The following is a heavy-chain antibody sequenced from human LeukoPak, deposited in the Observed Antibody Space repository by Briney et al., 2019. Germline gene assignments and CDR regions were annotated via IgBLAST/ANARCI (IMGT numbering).Heavy chain of an antibody. J-gene: IGHJ6*04. CDR3: AKGDYYDSSGSSYNYYYGMDV. CDR2: ISGSGGST. Sequence: GASLRLSCAASGFTFSSYAMSWVRQAPGKGLEWVSAISGSGGSTYYADSVKGRFTISRDNSKNTLYLQMNSLRAEDTAVYYCAKGDYYDSSGSSYNYYYGMDVWGKGTTVTVSS. CDR1: GFTFSSYA. V-gene: IGHV3-23*01. D-gene: IGHD3-22*01.